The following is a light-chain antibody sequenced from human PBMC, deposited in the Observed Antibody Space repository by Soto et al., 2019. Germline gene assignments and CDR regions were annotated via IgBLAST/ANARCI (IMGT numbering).Light chain of an antibody. Sequence: QSVLTQPPSVSGAPGQRVTISCTGSSSNIGAGYDVHWYQHLPGTAPKLLIYGNTNRPSGVPDRFSGSKSGTSASLAITGLQAGDEADYYCQSYDSSLSAVVFGGGTKVTVL. CDR3: QSYDSSLSAVV. V-gene: IGLV1-40*01. CDR1: SSNIGAGYD. CDR2: GNT. J-gene: IGLJ2*01.